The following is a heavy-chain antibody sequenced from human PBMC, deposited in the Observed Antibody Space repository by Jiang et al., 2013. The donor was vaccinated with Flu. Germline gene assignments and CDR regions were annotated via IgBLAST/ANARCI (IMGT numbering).Heavy chain of an antibody. CDR2: IYFSGGA. CDR1: GGSISSDY. Sequence: LLKPSETLSLTCTVSGGSISSDYWGWIRQPPGKGLEWIGYIYFSGGADYNPSLKSRLSISVDTSKSQFSLNLSSVTSADTAVFYCARHSTSVSPFDFWGRGALVSVSS. J-gene: IGHJ4*02. D-gene: IGHD5/OR15-5a*01. CDR3: ARHSTSVSPFDF. V-gene: IGHV4-59*01.